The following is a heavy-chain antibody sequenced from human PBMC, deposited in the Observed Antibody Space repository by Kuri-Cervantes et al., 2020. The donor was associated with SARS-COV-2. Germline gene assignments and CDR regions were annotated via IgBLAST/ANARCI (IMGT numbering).Heavy chain of an antibody. Sequence: LSCTVSGGSISSSSYYWGWIRQPPGKGLEWIGSIYYSGSTYYNPSLKSRVTISVDTSKNQFSLKLSSVTAADTAVYYCARQAVVPHYNWFDPWGQGTLVTVSS. CDR1: GGSISSSSYY. J-gene: IGHJ5*02. CDR3: ARQAVVPHYNWFDP. D-gene: IGHD2-2*01. CDR2: IYYSGST. V-gene: IGHV4-39*01.